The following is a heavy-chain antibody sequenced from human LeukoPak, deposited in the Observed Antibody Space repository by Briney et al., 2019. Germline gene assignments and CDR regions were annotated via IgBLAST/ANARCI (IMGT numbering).Heavy chain of an antibody. CDR2: VYYSGST. Sequence: SETLSLTWTVSGGSISSYYWNWIRQPPGKGLEWIGFVYYSGSTNYNPSLKSRVTFSLDTSKNQFSLKLTSVTAADTAVYYCARGFTSFQWFYLWGRGTLVTVSS. J-gene: IGHJ2*01. V-gene: IGHV4-59*08. CDR3: ARGFTSFQWFYL. D-gene: IGHD3-16*01. CDR1: GGSISSYY.